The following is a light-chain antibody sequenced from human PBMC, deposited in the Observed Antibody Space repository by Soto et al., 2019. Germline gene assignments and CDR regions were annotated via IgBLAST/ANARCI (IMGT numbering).Light chain of an antibody. CDR2: DAS. CDR3: QHYDSSSPIT. CDR1: QSIGRF. V-gene: IGKV1-5*01. Sequence: DIQMTQSPSTLSASVGDRVTIPCRASQSIGRFLAWYQQKPGKAPKLLIYDASSLESGVPSRFSGSGSGTDFTLTISSLQPDDFATYYCQHYDSSSPITFGPGTKVDIK. J-gene: IGKJ3*01.